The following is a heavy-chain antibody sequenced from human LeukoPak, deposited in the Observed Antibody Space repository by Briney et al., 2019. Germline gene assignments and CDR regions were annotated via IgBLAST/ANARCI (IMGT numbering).Heavy chain of an antibody. D-gene: IGHD6-13*01. CDR3: ARDGVADGSWSQFDY. CDR1: GYTFTSYA. Sequence: ASVKVSFKASGYTFTSYAISWVRQAPGQGLEWMGWINPYNGNTNYAQKLQGRVTMTTDTSTSTAYMELRSLRSDDTAVYYCARDGVADGSWSQFDYWGQGTLVTVSS. J-gene: IGHJ4*02. CDR2: INPYNGNT. V-gene: IGHV1-18*01.